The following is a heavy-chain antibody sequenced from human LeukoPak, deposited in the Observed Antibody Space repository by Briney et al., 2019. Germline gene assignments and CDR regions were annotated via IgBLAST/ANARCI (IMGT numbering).Heavy chain of an antibody. CDR3: ASGVCSGGSCYSGFAWFDP. CDR1: GGSISSYY. V-gene: IGHV4-59*06. J-gene: IGHJ5*02. D-gene: IGHD2-15*01. CDR2: IYYSGST. Sequence: SETLSLTCTVSGGSISSYYWSWIRQPPGKGLEWIGYIYYSGSTYYNPSLKSRVTISVDTSKNQFSLKLSSVTAADTAVYYCASGVCSGGSCYSGFAWFDPWGQGTLVTVSS.